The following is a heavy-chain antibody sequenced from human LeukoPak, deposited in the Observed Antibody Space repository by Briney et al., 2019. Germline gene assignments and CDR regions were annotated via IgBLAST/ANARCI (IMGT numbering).Heavy chain of an antibody. CDR1: GYSFTSYW. J-gene: IGHJ4*02. Sequence: GESLKISCKSSGYSFTSYWISGVRRMPGKGREWMGMIDPSDSYTKYNPSFQGHVTISADKSSSTVYLQGSSLKASDTAMYYCARRPLYSSGWYYFDHWGQGTLVTVPS. D-gene: IGHD6-19*01. V-gene: IGHV5-10-1*01. CDR2: IDPSDSYT. CDR3: ARRPLYSSGWYYFDH.